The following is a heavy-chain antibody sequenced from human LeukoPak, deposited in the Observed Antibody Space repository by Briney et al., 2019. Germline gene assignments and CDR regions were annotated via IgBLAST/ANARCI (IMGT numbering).Heavy chain of an antibody. CDR2: INPSDFET. V-gene: IGHV5-51*01. J-gene: IGHJ4*02. D-gene: IGHD2-2*01. CDR3: ARQGCGTTSCQSVDY. CDR1: GYSFTANW. Sequence: GESLKISCKASGYSFTANWIGWVRQMPGKGLEWMGIINPSDFETRYSPSFQGQVTISVDKSISTAYLQWSSLKASDTAMYFCARQGCGTTSCQSVDYWGQGTLVTVSS.